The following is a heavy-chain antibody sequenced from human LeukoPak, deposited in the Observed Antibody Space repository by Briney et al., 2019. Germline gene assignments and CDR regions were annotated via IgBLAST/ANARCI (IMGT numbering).Heavy chain of an antibody. V-gene: IGHV2-5*02. D-gene: IGHD5-24*01. CDR3: AHGTGEARTERDGYNDGGFDN. CDR1: GFSLSTSGGG. CDR2: VYWDEG. Sequence: SGPTLVNPTQTLTLTCTLAGFSLSTSGGGVGWIRQPPRKARQGLAFVYWDEGRYSPSLENRLAIAEANAENQWVLTLTIMDPVDTGTYYCAHGTGEARTERDGYNDGGFDNWGQGTLVTVSS. J-gene: IGHJ4*02.